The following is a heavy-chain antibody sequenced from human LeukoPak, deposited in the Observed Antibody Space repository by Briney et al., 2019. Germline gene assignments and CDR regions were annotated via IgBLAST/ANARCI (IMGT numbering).Heavy chain of an antibody. Sequence: SQTLSLTCTVSGGSISSGDYYWSWIRQPPGKGLEWIGYIYYSGSTYYNPSLKSRVTISVDTSKNQFSLKLSSVTAADTAVYYCGRGEWNCSGGSCDDHWGQGTLVTVSS. CDR2: IYYSGST. CDR3: GRGEWNCSGGSCDDH. CDR1: GGSISSGDYY. V-gene: IGHV4-30-4*01. J-gene: IGHJ4*02. D-gene: IGHD2-15*01.